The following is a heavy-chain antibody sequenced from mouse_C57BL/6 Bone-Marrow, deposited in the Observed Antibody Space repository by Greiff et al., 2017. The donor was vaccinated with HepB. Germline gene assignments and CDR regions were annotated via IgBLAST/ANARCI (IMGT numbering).Heavy chain of an antibody. V-gene: IGHV1-76*01. CDR2: IYPGSGNT. J-gene: IGHJ3*01. CDR3: ARSRITTVVPFAY. D-gene: IGHD1-1*01. CDR1: GYTFTDYY. Sequence: QVQLQQSGAELVRPGASVKLSCKASGYTFTDYYINWVKQRPGQGLEWIARIYPGSGNTYYNEKFKGKATLTAEKSSSTAYMQLSSLTSEDSAVYFCARSRITTVVPFAYWGQGTLVTVSA.